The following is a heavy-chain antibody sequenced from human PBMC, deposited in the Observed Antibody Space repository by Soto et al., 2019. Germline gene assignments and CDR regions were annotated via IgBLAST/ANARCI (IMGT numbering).Heavy chain of an antibody. CDR1: GFTVSTNY. D-gene: IGHD6-19*01. CDR2: LYGGGAT. Sequence: EVQLVESGGGLVQPGGSLRLSGAASGFTVSTNYMSWVRQAPGKGLEWVSILYGGGATYYADSVKGRFSISRDNSKNTLYLQMATLRAEDTAVYYCARGAGWQGFAFDIWGQGTMVTVSS. J-gene: IGHJ3*02. CDR3: ARGAGWQGFAFDI. V-gene: IGHV3-66*01.